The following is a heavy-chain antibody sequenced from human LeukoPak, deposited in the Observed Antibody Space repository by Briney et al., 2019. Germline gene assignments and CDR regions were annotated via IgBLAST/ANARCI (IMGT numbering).Heavy chain of an antibody. Sequence: SVKVSCKASGGTFSSYAISWVRQAPGQGLEWMGGIIPIFGTANYAQKFQGRVTITADESTSTAYMELSSLRSEDTAVYYCARDEWYYDSSGYYLNWFDPWGQGTLVTVSS. CDR2: IIPIFGTA. D-gene: IGHD3-22*01. V-gene: IGHV1-69*13. J-gene: IGHJ5*02. CDR1: GGTFSSYA. CDR3: ARDEWYYDSSGYYLNWFDP.